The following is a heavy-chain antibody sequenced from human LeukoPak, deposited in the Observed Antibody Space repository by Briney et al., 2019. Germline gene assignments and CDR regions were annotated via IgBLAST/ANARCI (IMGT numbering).Heavy chain of an antibody. D-gene: IGHD3-10*01. CDR2: IFYSGST. V-gene: IGHV4-59*12. CDR3: AKSNGYGLIDI. J-gene: IGHJ3*02. CDR1: DGSISGYS. Sequence: PSETLSLTCTVSDGSISGYSWSWIRQPPGKALEWIGNIFYSGSTYYSPSLKSRVTISLDTSRNQFSLKLNSVTAADTAVYYCAKSNGYGLIDIWGQGTMVTVSS.